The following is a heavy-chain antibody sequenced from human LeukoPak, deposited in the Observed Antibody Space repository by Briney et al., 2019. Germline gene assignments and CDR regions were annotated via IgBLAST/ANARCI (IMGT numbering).Heavy chain of an antibody. CDR2: ISGSGANT. Sequence: GGSLRLSCAASGFTFSTYAMSWVRQAPGKGLEWVSTISGSGANTYYADSLRGRFTISRDNSKNTLYLHMNSLRAEDTAVYYCATERGGYTNPYYFDYWGQGTLVTVSS. J-gene: IGHJ4*02. D-gene: IGHD3-16*02. CDR1: GFTFSTYA. CDR3: ATERGGYTNPYYFDY. V-gene: IGHV3-23*01.